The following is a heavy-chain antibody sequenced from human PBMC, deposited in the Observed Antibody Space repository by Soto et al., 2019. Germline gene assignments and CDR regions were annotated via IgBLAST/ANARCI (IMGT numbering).Heavy chain of an antibody. Sequence: PSETLSLTCSFSSGSVSSGDYYWSWIRQPPGKGLEWIGNIYYSGSTNYNPPLTSRVIISIDTAKNQFSLKLSSVTAADTAVYFCAAYNWNYRFDFWGQGALVTVSS. J-gene: IGHJ4*02. CDR1: SGSVSSGDYY. D-gene: IGHD1-7*01. V-gene: IGHV4-61*08. CDR2: IYYSGST. CDR3: AAYNWNYRFDF.